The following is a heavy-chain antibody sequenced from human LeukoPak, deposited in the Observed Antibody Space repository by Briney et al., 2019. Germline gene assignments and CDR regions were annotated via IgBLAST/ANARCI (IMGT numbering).Heavy chain of an antibody. J-gene: IGHJ6*03. CDR2: ISAYNGNT. Sequence: ASVKVSCKASGYTLTTYGFSWVRQAPGQGLEWLGWISAYNGNTNSIQKLQGRVTMTTDTSTRTAYMELRSLRPDDTAVYYCASITVADNDYYYMDVWGKGTTVTVSS. D-gene: IGHD6-19*01. CDR1: GYTLTTYG. V-gene: IGHV1-18*01. CDR3: ASITVADNDYYYMDV.